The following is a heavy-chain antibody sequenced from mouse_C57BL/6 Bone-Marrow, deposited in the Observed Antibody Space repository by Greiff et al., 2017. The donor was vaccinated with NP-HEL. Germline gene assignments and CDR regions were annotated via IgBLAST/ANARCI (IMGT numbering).Heavy chain of an antibody. Sequence: QVTLKESGPGILQPSQTLSLTCSFSGFSLSTFGMGVGWLRQPSGKGLEWLAHIWWDDDKYYNPALKSRPTISKDTSKNQVFLKFAKVDTADTATYYCARIGDYDGDWYFDVWGTGTTVTVSS. J-gene: IGHJ1*03. CDR2: IWWDDDK. D-gene: IGHD2-4*01. V-gene: IGHV8-8*01. CDR1: GFSLSTFGMG. CDR3: ARIGDYDGDWYFDV.